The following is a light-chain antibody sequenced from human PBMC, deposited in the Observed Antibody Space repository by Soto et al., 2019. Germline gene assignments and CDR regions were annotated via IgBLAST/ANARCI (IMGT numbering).Light chain of an antibody. V-gene: IGLV1-40*01. CDR3: QSYDSSLSGYV. J-gene: IGLJ1*01. CDR2: SNR. CDR1: GSNIGAGYD. Sequence: QSVLPQPPSVSGAPGQRVTTSCTGSGSNIGAGYDVHWYQHLPGTAPKLLIYSNRNRPSGVPDRFSGSKSGTSASLAITGLQAEDEADYYCQSYDSSLSGYVFGTGTKVTAL.